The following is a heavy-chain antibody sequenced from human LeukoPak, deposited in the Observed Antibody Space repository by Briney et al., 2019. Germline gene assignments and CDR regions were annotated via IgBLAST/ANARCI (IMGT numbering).Heavy chain of an antibody. Sequence: GGSLRLSCAASGFTFSSYWPHWVRQAPRKGLVWVSRINTDGSRTTYADSVKGRFTISRDNAKNTLYLQMNSLRAEDTAIYYCARVRSGSYDWFDPWGQGTLVTVSS. V-gene: IGHV3-74*03. D-gene: IGHD1-26*01. CDR2: INTDGSRT. J-gene: IGHJ5*02. CDR1: GFTFSSYW. CDR3: ARVRSGSYDWFDP.